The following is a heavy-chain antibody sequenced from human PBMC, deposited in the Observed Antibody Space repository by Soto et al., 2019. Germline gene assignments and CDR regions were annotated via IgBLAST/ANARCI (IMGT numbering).Heavy chain of an antibody. Sequence: EVQLVESGGGLVQPGGSLRRSCAASGFTVSSNYMSWVRQAPGKGLEWVSVIYSGGSTYYADSVKGRFTISRDNSKNTLYLQMNSLRAEDTAVYYGARSRFGEIDYWGQGTLVTVSS. J-gene: IGHJ4*02. V-gene: IGHV3-66*01. D-gene: IGHD3-10*01. CDR1: GFTVSSNY. CDR3: ARSRFGEIDY. CDR2: IYSGGST.